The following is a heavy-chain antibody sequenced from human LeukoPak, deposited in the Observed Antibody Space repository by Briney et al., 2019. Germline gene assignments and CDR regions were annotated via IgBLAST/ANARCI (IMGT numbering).Heavy chain of an antibody. CDR3: ARVGCTGGSCLAYNYYPMDV. V-gene: IGHV3-33*07. J-gene: IGHJ6*02. D-gene: IGHD2-15*01. Sequence: PGRSLRLSCAASGFTFNTCGMNWVGQAPGKGLEWVAIIWYDGSDKYYAESVKGRFTISRDNSKNTLYLQVNSLRDEDTAVYYCARVGCTGGSCLAYNYYPMDVWGQGTTVTVSS. CDR1: GFTFNTCG. CDR2: IWYDGSDK.